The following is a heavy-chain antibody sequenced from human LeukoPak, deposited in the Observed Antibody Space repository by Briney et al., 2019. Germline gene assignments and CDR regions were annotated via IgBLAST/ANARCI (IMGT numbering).Heavy chain of an antibody. Sequence: SETLSLTCTVSGGSISSYYWSWIRQPPGKGLEWIGYIYYSGSTNYDPSLKSRVTISVDTSKNQFSLKLSSVTAADTAVYYCARSSLMVGATLFDYWGQGTLVTVSS. D-gene: IGHD1-26*01. CDR2: IYYSGST. V-gene: IGHV4-59*08. CDR1: GGSISSYY. J-gene: IGHJ4*02. CDR3: ARSSLMVGATLFDY.